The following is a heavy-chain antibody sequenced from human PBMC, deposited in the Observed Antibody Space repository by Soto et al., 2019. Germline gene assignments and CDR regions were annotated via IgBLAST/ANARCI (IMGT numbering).Heavy chain of an antibody. CDR3: ARNRSAWSDFHYYSLDV. CDR2: ISYDSTKT. V-gene: IGHV3-30*03. J-gene: IGHJ6*02. CDR1: GFTFNSYG. D-gene: IGHD6-13*01. Sequence: QVQLVESGGGVVQPGRSLRLSCAASGFTFNSYGMHWVRQGPGNGLEWVAFISYDSTKTYYADSVKGRFTISRDNSNSALYVKMNSLTGEDTAVYYCARNRSAWSDFHYYSLDVWGQGTTVTVSS.